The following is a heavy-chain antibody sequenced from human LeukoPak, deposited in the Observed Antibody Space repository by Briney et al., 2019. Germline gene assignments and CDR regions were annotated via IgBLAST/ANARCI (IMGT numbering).Heavy chain of an antibody. Sequence: GGSLRLSCAASGFTFSNAWMRWVRQAPGKGLEWVGRIMRKTDGGTTAYAAPVNGRFTISRDDSKNTLYLQMKRLETEDTAVYYCTTASVTLVRGVINPDAFDVWGLGTMVIVSS. V-gene: IGHV3-15*01. CDR1: GFTFSNAW. CDR2: IMRKTDGGTT. CDR3: TTASVTLVRGVINPDAFDV. J-gene: IGHJ3*01. D-gene: IGHD3-10*01.